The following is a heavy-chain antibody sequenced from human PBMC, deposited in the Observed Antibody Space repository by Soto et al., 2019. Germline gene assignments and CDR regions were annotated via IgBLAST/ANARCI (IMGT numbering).Heavy chain of an antibody. J-gene: IGHJ4*02. CDR1: GYTLTELS. CDR2: FDPEDGET. V-gene: IGHV1-24*01. D-gene: IGHD3-10*01. Sequence: ASVKVSCKVSGYTLTELSMHWVRQAPGKGLEWMGGFDPEDGETIYAQKFQGRVTMTEDTSTDTAYMELSSLRSEDTAVYYCATDLNAGMVRGVIINYYFDYWGQGTLVTVSS. CDR3: ATDLNAGMVRGVIINYYFDY.